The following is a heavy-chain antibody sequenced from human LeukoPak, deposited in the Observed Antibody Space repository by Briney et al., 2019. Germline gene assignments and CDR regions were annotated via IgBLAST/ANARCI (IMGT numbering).Heavy chain of an antibody. CDR2: INHSGST. Sequence: SETLSLTCAVYGGSFSGYYWSWIRQPPGKGLEWIGEINHSGSTNYNPSLKSRVTISVDTSKNQFSLKLSSVTAADTAVYYCARQYYYDSSGYSLFDYWGQGTLVTVSS. CDR3: ARQYYYDSSGYSLFDY. D-gene: IGHD3-22*01. CDR1: GGSFSGYY. V-gene: IGHV4-34*01. J-gene: IGHJ4*02.